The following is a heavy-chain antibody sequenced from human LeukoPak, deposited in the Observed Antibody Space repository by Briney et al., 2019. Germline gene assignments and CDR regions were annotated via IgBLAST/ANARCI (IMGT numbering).Heavy chain of an antibody. CDR3: VRDADIVVEVAHYDAFDI. CDR2: IKEDGSRK. D-gene: IGHD2-15*01. Sequence: GGSLRLSCAASGFTFSSYAMHWVRQAPGKGPEWVANIKEDGSRKSYVDSVKGRFTISRDNTKNSLYLQMNSLRAEDTAVYYCVRDADIVVEVAHYDAFDIWGQGTKVTVSS. CDR1: GFTFSSYA. V-gene: IGHV3-7*01. J-gene: IGHJ3*02.